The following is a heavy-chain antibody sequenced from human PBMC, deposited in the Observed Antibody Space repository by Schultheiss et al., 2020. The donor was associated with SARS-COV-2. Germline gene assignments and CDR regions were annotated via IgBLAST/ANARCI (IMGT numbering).Heavy chain of an antibody. D-gene: IGHD2-2*01. J-gene: IGHJ6*02. CDR2: ISSSSSYI. CDR1: GFTFSSYE. Sequence: GGSLRLSCAASGFTFSSYEMNWVRQAPGKGLEWVSSISSSSSYIYYADSVKGRFTISRDNAKNSLSLQMNSLRAEDTAVYYCSRASEFQLPSYYYYYGMDVWGQGTTVTVSS. V-gene: IGHV3-21*01. CDR3: SRASEFQLPSYYYYYGMDV.